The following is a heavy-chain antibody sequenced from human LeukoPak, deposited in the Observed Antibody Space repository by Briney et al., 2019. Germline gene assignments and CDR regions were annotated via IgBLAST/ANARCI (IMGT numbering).Heavy chain of an antibody. D-gene: IGHD3-10*01. V-gene: IGHV3-23*01. CDR1: GFTVSSNY. CDR3: ARDSIYYGSGSSGDY. J-gene: IGHJ4*02. CDR2: ISGSGGST. Sequence: PGGSLRLSCAASGFTVSSNYMSWVRQAPGKGLEWVSAISGSGGSTYYADSVKGRFTISRDNSKNSLYLQMNSLRAEDTAVYYCARDSIYYGSGSSGDYWGQGTLVTVSS.